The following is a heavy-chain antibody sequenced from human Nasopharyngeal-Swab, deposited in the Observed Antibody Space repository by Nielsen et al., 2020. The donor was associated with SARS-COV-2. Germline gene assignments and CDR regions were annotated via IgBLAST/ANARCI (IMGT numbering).Heavy chain of an antibody. J-gene: IGHJ3*02. CDR1: GYTFTGYY. CDR3: ARVSFRGDYGDAFDI. CDR2: INPNSGGT. V-gene: IGHV1-2*06. D-gene: IGHD3-10*01. Sequence: ASVKVSCKASGYTFTGYYMHWVRQAPGQGLEWMGRINPNSGGTNYAQKFQGRVTMTRDTSISTACMELSRLRSDDTAVYYCARVSFRGDYGDAFDIWGQGTMVTVSS.